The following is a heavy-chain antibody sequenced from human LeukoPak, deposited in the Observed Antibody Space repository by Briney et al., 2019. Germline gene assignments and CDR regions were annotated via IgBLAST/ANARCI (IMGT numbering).Heavy chain of an antibody. J-gene: IGHJ4*02. Sequence: GASVKVSCKASGYTFTSYYMHWVRQAPGQGLEGMGIINPSGGSTSYAQKFQGRVTMTRDMSTSTVYMELSSLRSEDTAVYYCARLSGSGWYDLDYWGQGTLVTVSS. CDR3: ARLSGSGWYDLDY. CDR2: INPSGGST. D-gene: IGHD6-19*01. V-gene: IGHV1-46*01. CDR1: GYTFTSYY.